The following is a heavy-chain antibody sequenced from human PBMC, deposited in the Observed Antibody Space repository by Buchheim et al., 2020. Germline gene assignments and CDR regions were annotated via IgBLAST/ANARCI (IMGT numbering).Heavy chain of an antibody. CDR2: INPSGGST. CDR3: ARGRILRGGYSGYDWTY. V-gene: IGHV1-46*01. J-gene: IGHJ4*02. Sequence: QVQLVQSGAEVKKPGASVKVSCKASGYTFTSYYMHWVRQAPGQGLEWMGIINPSGGSTSYAQKFQGRVTMTRNTSISTAYLGLSSLRSEDTAVYYCARGRILRGGYSGYDWTYWGQGTL. CDR1: GYTFTSYY. D-gene: IGHD5-12*01.